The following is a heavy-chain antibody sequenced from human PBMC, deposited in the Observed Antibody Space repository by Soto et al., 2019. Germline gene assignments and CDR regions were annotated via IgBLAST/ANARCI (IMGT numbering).Heavy chain of an antibody. V-gene: IGHV4-59*01. CDR3: ARAGCSGGSCSTSAYYGMDV. J-gene: IGHJ6*02. CDR1: GGSISSYY. Sequence: QVQLQESGPGLVKPSETLSLTCTVSGGSISSYYWSWIRQPPGKGLEWIGYIYYSGSTNYNPSLKCRVTISVDTSKNQFSRKLSSVTAADTAVYYCARAGCSGGSCSTSAYYGMDVWGQGTTVTVSS. CDR2: IYYSGST. D-gene: IGHD2-15*01.